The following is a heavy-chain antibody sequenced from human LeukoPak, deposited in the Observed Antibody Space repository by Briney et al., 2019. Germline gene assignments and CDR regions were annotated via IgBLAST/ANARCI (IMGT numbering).Heavy chain of an antibody. CDR1: GDSINSYH. CDR2: IHLSGST. D-gene: IGHD3-22*01. CDR3: ARDDSSRDDSGGYHY. Sequence: PSETLSLTCTVSGDSINSYHWSWIRQPAGKGLEWIGRIHLSGSTNYNPSLRSRVAISMDNSKNQFSLTLKSVTAADIAVYYCARDDSSRDDSGGYHYWGQGTLVTVS. V-gene: IGHV4-4*07. J-gene: IGHJ4*02.